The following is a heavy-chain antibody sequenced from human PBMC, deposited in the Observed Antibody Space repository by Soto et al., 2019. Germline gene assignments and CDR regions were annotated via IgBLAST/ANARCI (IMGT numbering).Heavy chain of an antibody. CDR1: GYTFTSYG. CDR3: ARDDPRRLRGSGWYVGDYYYYYGMDV. V-gene: IGHV1-18*01. Sequence: QVQLAQSGAEVKKPGASVKVSCKASGYTFTSYGISWVRQAPGQGLEWMGWISAYNGNTNYAQKLQGRVTMTTDTSTSTAYMELRSLRSDDTAVYYCARDDPRRLRGSGWYVGDYYYYYGMDVWGQGTTVTVSS. J-gene: IGHJ6*02. CDR2: ISAYNGNT. D-gene: IGHD6-19*01.